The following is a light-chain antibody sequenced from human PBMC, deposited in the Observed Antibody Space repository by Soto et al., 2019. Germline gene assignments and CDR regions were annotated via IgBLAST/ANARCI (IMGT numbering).Light chain of an antibody. J-gene: IGLJ2*01. Sequence: QSALTQSPSASGTPGQRVTISCSGSSSNIGSHIVNWYQQLPGTAPKLLIYSDDRRPSGVPDRFSGSKSGTSASLAISGLQSEDEADYYCAAWDDSLNVVFGGGTKLTVL. CDR2: SDD. V-gene: IGLV1-44*01. CDR3: AAWDDSLNVV. CDR1: SSNIGSHI.